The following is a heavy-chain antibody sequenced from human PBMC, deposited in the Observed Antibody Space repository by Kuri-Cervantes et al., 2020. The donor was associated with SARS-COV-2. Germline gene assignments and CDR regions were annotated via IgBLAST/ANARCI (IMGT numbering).Heavy chain of an antibody. Sequence: LSLTCAASGFTSHDYGMSWVRQAPGKGLEWVSGIMWSGGNIDYADSVKGRLTVSRDNAKNSLYLQMNSLRAEDMALYYCARAYCSSTSCFKYFDYWGQGTLVTVSS. V-gene: IGHV3-20*04. CDR2: IMWSGGNI. J-gene: IGHJ4*02. D-gene: IGHD2-2*01. CDR1: GFTSHDYG. CDR3: ARAYCSSTSCFKYFDY.